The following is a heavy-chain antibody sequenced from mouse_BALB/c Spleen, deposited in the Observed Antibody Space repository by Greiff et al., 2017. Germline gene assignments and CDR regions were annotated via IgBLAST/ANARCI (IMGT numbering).Heavy chain of an antibody. CDR1: GYTFTSYW. CDR3: ARWGYRYYFDY. Sequence: QVQLKQSGAELAKPGASVKMSCKASGYTFTSYWMHWVKQRPGQGLEWIGYINPSTGYTEYNQKFKDKATLTADKSSSTAYMQLSSLTSEDSAVYYCARWGYRYYFDYWGQGTTLTVSS. J-gene: IGHJ2*01. V-gene: IGHV1-7*01. CDR2: INPSTGYT. D-gene: IGHD2-14*01.